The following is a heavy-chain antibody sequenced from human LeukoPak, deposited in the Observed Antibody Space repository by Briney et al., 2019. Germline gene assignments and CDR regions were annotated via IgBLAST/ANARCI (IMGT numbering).Heavy chain of an antibody. CDR3: ARGPVLRFLEWSVDY. V-gene: IGHV1-2*04. CDR1: GYTFTGYY. CDR2: INPNSGGT. D-gene: IGHD3-3*01. Sequence: ASVKVSCKASGYTFTGYYMHWVRQAPGQGLEWMGWINPNSGGTNYAQKLQGWVTMTRDTSISTAYMELSRLRSDDTAVYYCARGPVLRFLEWSVDYRGQGTLVTVSS. J-gene: IGHJ4*02.